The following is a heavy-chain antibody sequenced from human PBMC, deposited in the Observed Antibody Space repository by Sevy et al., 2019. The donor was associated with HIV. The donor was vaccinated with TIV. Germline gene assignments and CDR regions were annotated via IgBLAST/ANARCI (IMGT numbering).Heavy chain of an antibody. J-gene: IGHJ4*02. V-gene: IGHV3-53*01. Sequence: GGSLRLSCAASGFTVSSNYMSWVRQAPGKGLEWVSAIFSDGNTYYADSVQGGFTISRDNSKNTVYLEINSLRAEETAVYYCARETISGYNFWGQGTLVTVSS. CDR2: IFSDGNT. CDR1: GFTVSSNY. CDR3: ARETISGYNF. D-gene: IGHD5-12*01.